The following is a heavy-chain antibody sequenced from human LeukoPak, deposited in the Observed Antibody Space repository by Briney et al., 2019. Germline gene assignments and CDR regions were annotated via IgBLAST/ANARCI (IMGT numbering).Heavy chain of an antibody. Sequence: PGGSLRLSCAASGFTFSSYGMHWVRQAPGKGLEWVAVISYDGSNKYYADSVKGRFTISRDNSKNTLYLQMNSLRAEDTAVYYCAKDLGYSYHFSPGEHWGQGTLVTVSS. CDR3: AKDLGYSYHFSPGEH. CDR1: GFTFSSYG. V-gene: IGHV3-30*18. CDR2: ISYDGSNK. D-gene: IGHD5-18*01. J-gene: IGHJ1*01.